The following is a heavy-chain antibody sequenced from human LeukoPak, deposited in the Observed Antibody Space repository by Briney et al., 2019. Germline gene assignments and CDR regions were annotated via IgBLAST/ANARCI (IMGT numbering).Heavy chain of an antibody. D-gene: IGHD4-17*01. CDR3: AKDRGDPYYYYMDV. J-gene: IGHJ6*03. Sequence: PGGSLRLSCAASGFNFNRFGMHWVRQAPGKGLERVAFVLYDGSVEYYADSVKGRFNISRDNSKSTLYLEMNSLRPEDTAVYYCAKDRGDPYYYYMDVWGKGTTVTISS. CDR1: GFNFNRFG. V-gene: IGHV3-30*02. CDR2: VLYDGSVE.